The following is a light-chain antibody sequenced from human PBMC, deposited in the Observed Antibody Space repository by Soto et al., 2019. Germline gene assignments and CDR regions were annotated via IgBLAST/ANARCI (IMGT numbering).Light chain of an antibody. J-gene: IGLJ2*01. CDR3: CSYAGTNALGV. Sequence: QSALTQPRSVSGSPGQSVTISCTGASSDVGGYNYVSWFQQHPGKAPKLLIYDVTKRPSGVPDRFSGSKSGNTASLTISGLQAEDEADYYCCSYAGTNALGVFGGGTKVTVL. CDR2: DVT. CDR1: SSDVGGYNY. V-gene: IGLV2-11*01.